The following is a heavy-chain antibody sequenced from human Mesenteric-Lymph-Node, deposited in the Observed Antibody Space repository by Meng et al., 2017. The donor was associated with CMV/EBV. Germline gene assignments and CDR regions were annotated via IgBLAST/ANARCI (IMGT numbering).Heavy chain of an antibody. D-gene: IGHD4-23*01. CDR3: AMSTVVNVGEY. Sequence: GGSLRLSCAASGFSVSGNYMNWVRQAPGKGLEWVSIIYGGGETYLADSMEGRFTISRDDSRNTVDLQMNSLRVEDTAVYYCAMSTVVNVGEYWGRGTLVTVSS. V-gene: IGHV3-53*05. CDR1: GFSVSGNY. CDR2: IYGGGET. J-gene: IGHJ4*02.